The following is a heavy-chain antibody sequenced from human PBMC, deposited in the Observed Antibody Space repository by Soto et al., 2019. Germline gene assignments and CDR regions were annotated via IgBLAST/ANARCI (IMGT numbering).Heavy chain of an antibody. CDR2: ISARGGSS. CDR1: GFSFNSYA. D-gene: IGHD5-12*01. J-gene: IGHJ5*02. Sequence: EVQLLESGGGLVQPGGSLRLACAASGFSFNSYAMVWVRQAPGKGLEWVSVISARGGSSYFADSVKGRFTISRDNSKXXXXXXXXXXXXXXXXXXXXXXXXXXYSASVDRWGQGTLVLVSS. CDR3: XXXXXXYSASVDR. V-gene: IGHV3-23*01.